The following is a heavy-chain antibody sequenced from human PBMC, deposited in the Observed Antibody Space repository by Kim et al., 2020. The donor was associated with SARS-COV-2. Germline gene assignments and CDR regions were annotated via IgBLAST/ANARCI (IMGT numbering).Heavy chain of an antibody. J-gene: IGHJ4*02. V-gene: IGHV3-30*03. CDR3: ATSLHYYDTNGFYPYYFDS. D-gene: IGHD3-22*01. CDR1: GFKFSTFG. CDR2: ISSDGSKK. Sequence: GGSLRLSCAASGFKFSTFGMHWVRQTPGKGLGWVALISSDGSKKYYADSVKGRFTISRDNFRNTLYLQMDSLRAEDTAVYYCATSLHYYDTNGFYPYYFDSWGQETLVTVSS.